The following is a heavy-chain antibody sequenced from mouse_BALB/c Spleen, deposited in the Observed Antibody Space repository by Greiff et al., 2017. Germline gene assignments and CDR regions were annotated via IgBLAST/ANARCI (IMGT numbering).Heavy chain of an antibody. V-gene: IGHV3-2*02. CDR1: GYSITSDYA. D-gene: IGHD2-4*01. CDR2: ISYSGST. Sequence: EVKLVESGPGLVKPSQSLSLTCTVTGYSITSDYAWNWIRQFPGNKLEWMGYISYSGSTSYNPSLKSRISITRDTSKNQFFLQLNSVTTEDTATYYCARSRDYAWFAYWGQGTLVTVSA. CDR3: ARSRDYAWFAY. J-gene: IGHJ3*01.